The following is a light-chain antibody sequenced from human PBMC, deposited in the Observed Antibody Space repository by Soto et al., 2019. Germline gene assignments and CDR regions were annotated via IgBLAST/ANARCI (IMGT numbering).Light chain of an antibody. V-gene: IGKV2-28*01. CDR1: QSLLHSNGDNY. J-gene: IGKJ1*01. CDR2: LGS. Sequence: DIVMTQSPLSLPVTPGEPASISCRSSQSLLHSNGDNYFDWYLQKPAQSPQLLIYLGSNRASGVPDRFSGSGSGTDFTLKISRVEAEDVGIYYCMQTLQTPWTFGQGTKVEIK. CDR3: MQTLQTPWT.